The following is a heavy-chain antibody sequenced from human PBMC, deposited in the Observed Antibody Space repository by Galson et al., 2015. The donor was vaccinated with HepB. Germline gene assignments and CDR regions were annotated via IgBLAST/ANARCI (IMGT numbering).Heavy chain of an antibody. CDR2: ISSSSSPI. J-gene: IGHJ6*02. D-gene: IGHD2-21*01. Sequence: SLRLSCAASGFTFSDYYMSWIRQAPGKGLEWVSYISSSSSPIYYADSVKGRFTISRDNAKNSLYLQMDSLRVEDTAVYYCTRDMGIAYGMDVWGQGATVTVSS. CDR1: GFTFSDYY. CDR3: TRDMGIAYGMDV. V-gene: IGHV3-11*04.